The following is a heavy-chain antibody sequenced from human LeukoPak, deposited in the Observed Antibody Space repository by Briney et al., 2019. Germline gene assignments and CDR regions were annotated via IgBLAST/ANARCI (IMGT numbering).Heavy chain of an antibody. CDR2: ISYDGSNK. Sequence: GGSLRLSCAASGFTFSSYGMHWGRQAPGKGLEWVAGISYDGSNKYYAGSVKGRFTISRDDSKNTLYLQMNSLRAEDTAVYYCAKDEDHDYGDYYFDSWGQGTLVTVSS. J-gene: IGHJ4*02. CDR3: AKDEDHDYGDYYFDS. D-gene: IGHD4-17*01. CDR1: GFTFSSYG. V-gene: IGHV3-30*18.